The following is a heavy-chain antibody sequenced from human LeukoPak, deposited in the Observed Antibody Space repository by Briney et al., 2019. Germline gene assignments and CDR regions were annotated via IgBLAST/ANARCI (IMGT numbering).Heavy chain of an antibody. CDR2: IYYSGST. CDR1: GGSISSSSYY. Sequence: PSETLSLTCTVSGGSISSSSYYWGWIRQPPGKGLEWIGSIYYSGSTYYNPSLKSRVTISVDTSKNQFSLQLNSVTPEDTAVYYCARAPILAAAVNLWGQGTLVTVSS. V-gene: IGHV4-39*01. J-gene: IGHJ4*02. D-gene: IGHD6-13*01. CDR3: ARAPILAAAVNL.